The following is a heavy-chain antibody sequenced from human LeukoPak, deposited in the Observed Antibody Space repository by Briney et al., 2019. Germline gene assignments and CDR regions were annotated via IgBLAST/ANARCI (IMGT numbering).Heavy chain of an antibody. CDR3: ARDEIYYDILTGYRHFDY. D-gene: IGHD3-9*01. V-gene: IGHV3-7*01. CDR2: IKQDGSEK. Sequence: GGSLRLSCAASGFTFSGSAKHWVRQAPGKRLEWVANIKQDGSEKKYLDSVKGRFTISRDNAKNSMYLQMNSLRAEDTAVYYCARDEIYYDILTGYRHFDYWGQGTLVTVSS. CDR1: GFTFSGSA. J-gene: IGHJ4*02.